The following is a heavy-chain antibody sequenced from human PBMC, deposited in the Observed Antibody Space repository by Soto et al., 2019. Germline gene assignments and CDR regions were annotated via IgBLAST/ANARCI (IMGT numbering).Heavy chain of an antibody. CDR3: ARKNGEFDY. D-gene: IGHD4-17*01. CDR1: GGSINSYY. Sequence: XXTLSLTCTVSGGSINSYYWSWIRQPPGKGMESXGYIYXSGSTNYNHSXXSRVTISXXKSKNQFSMKLSSVTAADTAVYYCARKNGEFDYWGQGTLVTVSS. V-gene: IGHV4-59*08. CDR2: IYXSGST. J-gene: IGHJ4*02.